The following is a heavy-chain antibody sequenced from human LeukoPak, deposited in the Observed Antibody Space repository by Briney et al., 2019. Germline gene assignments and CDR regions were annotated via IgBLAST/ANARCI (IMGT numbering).Heavy chain of an antibody. J-gene: IGHJ6*02. CDR3: AKEPRYCSSTSCYYYYYYGMDV. V-gene: IGHV3-30*18. D-gene: IGHD2-2*01. CDR1: GLTFSSYG. CDR2: ISYDGSNK. Sequence: PGGSLRLSCAASGLTFSSYGMHWVRQAPGKGLEWVAVISYDGSNKYYADSVKGRFTISRDNSKITLYLQMNSLRAEDTAVYYCAKEPRYCSSTSCYYYYYYGMDVWGQGTTVTVSS.